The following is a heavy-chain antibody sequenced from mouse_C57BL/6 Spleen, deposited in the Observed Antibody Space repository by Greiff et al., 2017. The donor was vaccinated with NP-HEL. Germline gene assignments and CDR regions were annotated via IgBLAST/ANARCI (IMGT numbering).Heavy chain of an antibody. J-gene: IGHJ2*01. CDR3: ARGGGYYFDD. Sequence: QVQLQQSGAELVRPGTSVKVSCKASGYAFTNYLIEWVKQRPGQGLEWIGVINPGSGGTNYNEKFKGKATLTADKSSSTAYMQLSSLTSEDAEVYFCARGGGYYFDDWGKGTTLTVAS. CDR1: GYAFTNYL. V-gene: IGHV1-54*01. CDR2: INPGSGGT.